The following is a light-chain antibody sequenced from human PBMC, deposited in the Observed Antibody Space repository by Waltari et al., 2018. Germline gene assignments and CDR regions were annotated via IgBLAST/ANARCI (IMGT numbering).Light chain of an antibody. V-gene: IGKV1-39*01. CDR1: QSISSY. CDR3: QQSYSTRWT. Sequence: DIQMTQSPSSLSASVGDRVTITCRASQSISSYLNWYQQKPGKAPKLLIYAASSLHSGVPSRFSGSESGTDFTLTISSLQLEDFATYYGQQSYSTRWTFGQGTKVEI. J-gene: IGKJ1*01. CDR2: AAS.